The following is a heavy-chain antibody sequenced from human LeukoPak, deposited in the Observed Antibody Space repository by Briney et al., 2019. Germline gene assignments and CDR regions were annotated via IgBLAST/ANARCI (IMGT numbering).Heavy chain of an antibody. Sequence: SETLSLTCAVSDGSISSGHWWSWVRQPPGKGLEWIGEIYHSGTTNYNPSLKSRVTISLDKSKNQFSLILSSVTAADTAVYYCARERRGYSGYDEYYYYYMDVWGKGTTVTVSS. CDR3: ARERRGYSGYDEYYYYYMDV. V-gene: IGHV4-4*02. CDR2: IYHSGTT. J-gene: IGHJ6*03. CDR1: DGSISSGHW. D-gene: IGHD5-12*01.